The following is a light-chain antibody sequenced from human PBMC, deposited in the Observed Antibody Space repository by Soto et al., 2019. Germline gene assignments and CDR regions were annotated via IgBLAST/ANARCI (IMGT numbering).Light chain of an antibody. V-gene: IGKV1-39*01. CDR2: SAS. Sequence: DIQMTQSPSSLCASVGDRVTITCRASQNINTFLNWYQQKPGESPRLLIYSASNLQTGVPSGFSGSGSGTDFTLTISSLQSEDFATYYCQQTNRFPITFGGGTKVEI. J-gene: IGKJ4*02. CDR1: QNINTF. CDR3: QQTNRFPIT.